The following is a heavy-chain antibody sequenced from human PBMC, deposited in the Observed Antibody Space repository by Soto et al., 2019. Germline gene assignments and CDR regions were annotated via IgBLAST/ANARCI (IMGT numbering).Heavy chain of an antibody. J-gene: IGHJ2*01. V-gene: IGHV4-34*01. CDR1: GGAFIDYY. Sequence: QEQLQQWGEGLLKPSETLSLTCGVYGGAFIDYYWTWIRQPPGKGLEWIGEITHSGSTHYNASLKSRVTLSGDTLKQRFALNLKSVTAADTAVYYCARGHRDTRRYFDLWGRGTLVSVSS. CDR3: ARGHRDTRRYFDL. CDR2: ITHSGST. D-gene: IGHD5-18*01.